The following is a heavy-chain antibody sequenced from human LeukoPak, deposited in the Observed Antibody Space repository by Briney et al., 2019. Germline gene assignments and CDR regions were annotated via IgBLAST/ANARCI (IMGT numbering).Heavy chain of an antibody. CDR2: IGSKAYGGTT. D-gene: IGHD5-18*01. J-gene: IGHJ4*02. Sequence: SGGSLRLSCTASGFTFGDYPMSWFRQAPGKGLEWVGFIGSKAYGGTTEYAASVKGRFTISRDDSKSAASLQMNSLKTEDTAVYYCTRDRSATAMPSTGGLAYWGQGTLVTVSS. CDR1: GFTFGDYP. V-gene: IGHV3-49*03. CDR3: TRDRSATAMPSTGGLAY.